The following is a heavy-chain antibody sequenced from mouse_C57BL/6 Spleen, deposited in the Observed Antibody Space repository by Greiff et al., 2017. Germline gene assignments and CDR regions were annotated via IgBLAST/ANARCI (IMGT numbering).Heavy chain of an antibody. V-gene: IGHV5-16*01. CDR1: GFTFSDYY. CDR2: INYDGSST. J-gene: IGHJ1*03. CDR3: ARESSYYYGSSLYSYFDV. D-gene: IGHD1-1*01. Sequence: EVMLVESEGGLVQPGSSMKLSCTASGFTFSDYYMAWVRQVPEKGLEWVANINYDGSSTYYLDSLKSRFIISRDNAKNILYLQMSSLKSEDTATYYCARESSYYYGSSLYSYFDVWGTGTTVTVSS.